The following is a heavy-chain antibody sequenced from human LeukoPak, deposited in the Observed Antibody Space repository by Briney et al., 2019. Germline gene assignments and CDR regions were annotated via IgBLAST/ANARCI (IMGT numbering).Heavy chain of an antibody. CDR1: GFTFSSYG. CDR3: AKDRMSHYSLDY. Sequence: PGGSLRLSCAASGFTFSSYGMHWVRQAPGKGLEWVAIISYDERNKYYADSVKGRFTISRDNSKNTLYLQMNSLRAEDTAVYYCAKDRMSHYSLDYWGQGTLVTVSS. CDR2: ISYDERNK. V-gene: IGHV3-30*18. D-gene: IGHD4-11*01. J-gene: IGHJ4*02.